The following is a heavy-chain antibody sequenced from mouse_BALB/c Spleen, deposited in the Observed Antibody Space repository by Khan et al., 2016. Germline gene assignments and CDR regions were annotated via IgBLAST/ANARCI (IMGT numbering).Heavy chain of an antibody. CDR1: GFNIKDTY. CDR2: IDPANGNT. CDR3: AQSSDGYYGFAY. D-gene: IGHD2-3*01. Sequence: VQLQQSGAELVKPGASVKLSCTASGFNIKDTYMHWVKQRPEQGLEWIGRIDPANGNTKYDPKFQGKATITADTSSNTAYLQLSSLTSEDTSVYYCAQSSDGYYGFAYWGQGTLVTVSA. V-gene: IGHV14-3*02. J-gene: IGHJ3*01.